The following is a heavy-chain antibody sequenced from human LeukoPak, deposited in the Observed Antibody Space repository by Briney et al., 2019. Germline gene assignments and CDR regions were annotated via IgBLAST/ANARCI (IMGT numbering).Heavy chain of an antibody. CDR2: IYHSGST. Sequence: PSETLSLTCTVSGGSISSGGYYWSWIRQPPGKGLEWIGYIYHSGSTYYNPSLKSRVTISVDRSKNQFSLKVSSVTAADTAVYYCAREGLAYCGGDCYSRPYYYYGMDVWGQGTTVTVSS. CDR3: AREGLAYCGGDCYSRPYYYYGMDV. D-gene: IGHD2-21*02. CDR1: GGSISSGGYY. V-gene: IGHV4-30-2*01. J-gene: IGHJ6*02.